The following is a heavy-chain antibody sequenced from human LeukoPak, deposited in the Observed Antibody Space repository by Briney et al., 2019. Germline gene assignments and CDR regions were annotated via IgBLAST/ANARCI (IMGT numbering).Heavy chain of an antibody. Sequence: SETLSLTCAVYGGSLSGYFWSWIRQPPGKGLEWIGEINHSGSTSHNPSLKSRVTISVDTSKNQFSLNLNSVTAADTAVYYCARHDYVWGSYRYTVDYWGQGTLVTVSS. D-gene: IGHD3-16*02. CDR1: GGSLSGYF. J-gene: IGHJ4*02. CDR2: INHSGST. CDR3: ARHDYVWGSYRYTVDY. V-gene: IGHV4-34*01.